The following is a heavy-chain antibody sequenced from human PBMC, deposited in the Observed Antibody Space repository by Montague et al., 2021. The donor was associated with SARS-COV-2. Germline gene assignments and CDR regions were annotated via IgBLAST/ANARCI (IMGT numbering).Heavy chain of an antibody. J-gene: IGHJ4*02. CDR2: IDWDGER. V-gene: IGHV2-70*11. CDR3: ARTTGRYYGSRNYYFDF. CDR1: GFSLKTNGMC. D-gene: IGHD3-10*01. Sequence: PALVKPTQTLTLTCTFSGFSLKTNGMCVSWIRQSPGKALEWLARIDWDGERSYNSRLETRLTTSNDTSKNQVFLTVARMNPVDTATYYCARTTGRYYGSRNYYFDFWGQGAPVTVSS.